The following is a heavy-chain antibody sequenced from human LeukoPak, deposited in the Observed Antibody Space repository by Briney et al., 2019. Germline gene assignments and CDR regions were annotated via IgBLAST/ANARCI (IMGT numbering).Heavy chain of an antibody. J-gene: IGHJ4*02. D-gene: IGHD3-10*01. V-gene: IGHV4-4*07. Sequence: SETLSLTCTVSGGSISSYYWSWIRQPAGKGLEWIGRIYTSGSTNCNPSLKSRVTMSVDTSKNQFSLKLSSVTAADTAVYYCARDGYYYGSGSYYNGGFDYWGQGTLVTVSS. CDR3: ARDGYYYGSGSYYNGGFDY. CDR1: GGSISSYY. CDR2: IYTSGST.